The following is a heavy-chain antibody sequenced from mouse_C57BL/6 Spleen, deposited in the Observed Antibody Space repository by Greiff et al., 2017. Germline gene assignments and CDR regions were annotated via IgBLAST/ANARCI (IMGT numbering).Heavy chain of an antibody. D-gene: IGHD1-1*01. Sequence: LQQSGPELVKPGASVKISCKASGYAFSSSWMNWVKQRPGEGLEWIGRIYPGDGDTNYNGKFKGKATLTADKSSSTAYMQLSSLTSEDSAVYFCAENYYGSSYGFAYWGQGTLVTVSA. CDR1: GYAFSSSW. CDR3: AENYYGSSYGFAY. V-gene: IGHV1-82*01. J-gene: IGHJ3*01. CDR2: IYPGDGDT.